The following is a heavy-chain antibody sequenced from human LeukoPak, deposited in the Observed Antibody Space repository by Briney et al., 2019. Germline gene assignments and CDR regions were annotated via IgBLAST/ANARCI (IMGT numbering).Heavy chain of an antibody. V-gene: IGHV1-46*01. CDR3: ARDGCGGDCYHDY. D-gene: IGHD2-21*02. Sequence: GASVKVSCKASGYFFTAYYMHWVRQAPGQGLEWMGIIHPRGGTTTYPQKFQGRVTMTSDTTTRTVYMELSGLTSDDTAVYYCARDGCGGDCYHDYWGQGTLVTVSS. CDR1: GYFFTAYY. J-gene: IGHJ4*02. CDR2: IHPRGGTT.